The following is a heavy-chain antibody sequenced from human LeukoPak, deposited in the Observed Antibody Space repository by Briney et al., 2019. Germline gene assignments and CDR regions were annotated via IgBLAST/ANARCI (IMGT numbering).Heavy chain of an antibody. V-gene: IGHV3-23*01. J-gene: IGHJ4*02. D-gene: IGHD3-10*01. CDR3: AGSGAGEDYFHY. CDR1: GFTFSSYS. Sequence: GGSLRLSCAASGFTFSSYSMNWVRQAPGKGLEWVSGISASGGIKDYTDSVKGRFTISRDSSKNTLSLQMNSLGAEDTAVYFCAGSGAGEDYFHYWGQGSLVTVSS. CDR2: ISASGGIK.